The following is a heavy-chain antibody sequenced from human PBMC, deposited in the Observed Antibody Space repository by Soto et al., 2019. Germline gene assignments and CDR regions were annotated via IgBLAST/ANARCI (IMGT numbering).Heavy chain of an antibody. Sequence: PGGALRLSCAASGFTFSGSAMHWVRQASGKGLEWVGRIRSKANSYATAYAASVKGRFTISRDDSKNTAYLQMNSLKTEDTAVYYCTRQSCSSTSCVHGMDVWGQGTTFTVSS. CDR3: TRQSCSSTSCVHGMDV. J-gene: IGHJ6*02. CDR1: GFTFSGSA. CDR2: IRSKANSYAT. V-gene: IGHV3-73*01. D-gene: IGHD2-2*01.